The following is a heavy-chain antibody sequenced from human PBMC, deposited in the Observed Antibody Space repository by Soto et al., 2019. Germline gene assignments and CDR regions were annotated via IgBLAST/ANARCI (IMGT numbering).Heavy chain of an antibody. CDR3: ARDRGDSGWYNWFDP. CDR1: GGSISSYY. D-gene: IGHD6-19*01. V-gene: IGHV4-59*01. CDR2: IYFTGNT. J-gene: IGHJ5*02. Sequence: SETLSLTCTVSGGSISSYYWSWIRQSPGRGLEWIGYIYFTGNTNYNPSLKSRVTISVDTSNNQFSLKLSSVTSADTAVYYCARDRGDSGWYNWFDPWGQGT.